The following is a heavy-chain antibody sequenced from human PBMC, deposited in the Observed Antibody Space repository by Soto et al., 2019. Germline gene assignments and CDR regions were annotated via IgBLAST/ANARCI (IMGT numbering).Heavy chain of an antibody. D-gene: IGHD3-9*01. CDR1: GDSLSGYA. Sequence: ETLSLTCDVHGDSLSGYAWSWIRQPPGKGLEWIGEITFRGVTNYHPSLKSRLSMSVDTSKNRISLNVSSVTAADTALYFCARKLEASIRHVEWFSYKWFDPWGPGTLVTVSS. CDR2: ITFRGVT. V-gene: IGHV4-34*01. CDR3: ARKLEASIRHVEWFSYKWFDP. J-gene: IGHJ5*02.